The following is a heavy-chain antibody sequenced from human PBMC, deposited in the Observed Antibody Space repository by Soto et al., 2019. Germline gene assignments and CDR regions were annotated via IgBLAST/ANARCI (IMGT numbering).Heavy chain of an antibody. CDR2: FDPEDGET. J-gene: IGHJ6*02. Sequence: ASVKVSCKVSGYTLTELSMHWVRQAPGKGLEWMGGFDPEDGETIYAQKFQGRVTMTEDTSTDTAYMELSSLRSEDTAVYYCATVSLWFGEPINYYYGMDVSGQGPTVTVYS. V-gene: IGHV1-24*01. CDR1: GYTLTELS. CDR3: ATVSLWFGEPINYYYGMDV. D-gene: IGHD3-10*01.